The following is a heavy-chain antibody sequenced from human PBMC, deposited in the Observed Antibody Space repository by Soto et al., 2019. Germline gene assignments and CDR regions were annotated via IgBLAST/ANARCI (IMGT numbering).Heavy chain of an antibody. CDR3: ARDNPSYYYGSGSYSRGAFDI. J-gene: IGHJ3*02. V-gene: IGHV3-53*04. CDR1: GFTVSSNY. CDR2: IYSGGST. Sequence: GGSLRLSCAASGFTVSSNYMSWVRQAPGKGLEWVSVIYSGGSTYYADSVKGRFTISRHNSKNTLYLQMNSLRAEDTAVYYCARDNPSYYYGSGSYSRGAFDIWGQGTMVTVSS. D-gene: IGHD3-10*01.